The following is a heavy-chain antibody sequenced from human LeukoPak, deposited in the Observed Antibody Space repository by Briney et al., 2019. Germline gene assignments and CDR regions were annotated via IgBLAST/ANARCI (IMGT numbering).Heavy chain of an antibody. CDR2: IYTSGST. D-gene: IGHD2-8*01. Sequence: KPSETLSLTCTVSGGSISSGSYYWSWIRQPAGKGLEWIGRIYTSGSTNYNPSLKSRVTISVDTSKNQFSLKLSSVTAADTAVYYCAREVGVWGQGTLVTVSS. CDR3: AREVGV. V-gene: IGHV4-61*02. CDR1: GGSISSGSYY. J-gene: IGHJ4*02.